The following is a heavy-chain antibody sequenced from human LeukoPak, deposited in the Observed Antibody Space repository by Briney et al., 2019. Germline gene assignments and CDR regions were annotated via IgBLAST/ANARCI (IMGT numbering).Heavy chain of an antibody. J-gene: IGHJ4*02. D-gene: IGHD3-10*01. CDR3: ARDSLVGSYYYFDY. CDR2: IYSSGST. Sequence: SETLSLTCTVSGGSISSSTYYWSWIRQPAGKGLQWIGRIYSSGSTNYNPSLKSRVTMAVDTSKNQFSLKLSSVTAADTAIYYCARDSLVGSYYYFDYWGQGTLVTVSS. V-gene: IGHV4-61*02. CDR1: GGSISSSTYY.